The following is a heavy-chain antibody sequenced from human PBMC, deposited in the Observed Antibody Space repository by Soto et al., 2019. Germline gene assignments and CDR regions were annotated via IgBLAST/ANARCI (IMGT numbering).Heavy chain of an antibody. D-gene: IGHD3-3*01. V-gene: IGHV3-30-3*01. Sequence: QVQLVESGGRVVQSGGSLRLSCAASGFMFSRYAIHWVRQAPGKGLEWVAVISKDGSVKYYIDSVRGRFTISRDKSKNTVYLEMNNMRDDDTAVFYWVRSRSGAVPDSCGYWGQGTLVTVSS. CDR2: ISKDGSVK. CDR3: VRSRSGAVPDSCGY. J-gene: IGHJ1*01. CDR1: GFMFSRYA.